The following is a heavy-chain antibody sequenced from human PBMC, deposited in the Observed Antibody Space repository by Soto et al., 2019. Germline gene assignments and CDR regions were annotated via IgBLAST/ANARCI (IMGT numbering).Heavy chain of an antibody. Sequence: ASVKVSCKASGFTFTSSAVQWVRQGRGHRLEWIGWIVVGSGNTNYAQKFQERVTIPRDMSTSTAYMELSSLRSEDTAVYYCAVRIVVVPASIPREGTLIVYRGQGTLVTVSS. CDR1: GFTFTSSA. CDR3: AVRIVVVPASIPREGTLIVY. D-gene: IGHD2-2*01. V-gene: IGHV1-58*01. J-gene: IGHJ4*02. CDR2: IVVGSGNT.